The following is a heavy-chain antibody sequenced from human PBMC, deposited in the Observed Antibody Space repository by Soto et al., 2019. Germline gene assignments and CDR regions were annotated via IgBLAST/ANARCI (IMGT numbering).Heavy chain of an antibody. Sequence: GGSLRLSCAASGFTFSNYNINWVRQAPGKGLEWISSISISNFIYYAASVKGRFTISRDNAKNSLYLQMNSLRVEDTAVYYCATPMALPGSDYWGQGALVTVSS. CDR3: ATPMALPGSDY. V-gene: IGHV3-21*01. CDR1: GFTFSNYN. CDR2: ISISNFI. D-gene: IGHD3-10*01. J-gene: IGHJ4*02.